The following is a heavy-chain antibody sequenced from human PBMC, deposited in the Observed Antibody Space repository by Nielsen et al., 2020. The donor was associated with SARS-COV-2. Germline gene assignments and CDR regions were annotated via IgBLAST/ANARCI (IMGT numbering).Heavy chain of an antibody. V-gene: IGHV3-30*18. CDR1: GFTFTNYG. CDR3: AKDVWSGAHQIGPDY. D-gene: IGHD3-3*01. CDR2: VSRDGSDT. J-gene: IGHJ4*02. Sequence: GESLKISCAASGFTFTNYGMHWVRQVAGKGLEWVAIVSRDGSDTFYVDSVKGRFTISRDNSKNTVYLQMNSLRAEDTAVYHCAKDVWSGAHQIGPDYWGQATLVTVSS.